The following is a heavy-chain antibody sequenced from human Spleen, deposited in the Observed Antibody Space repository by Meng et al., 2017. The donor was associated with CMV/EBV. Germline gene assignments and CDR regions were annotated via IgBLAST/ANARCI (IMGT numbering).Heavy chain of an antibody. Sequence: SETLSLTCTVSGGSISSSSYYWGWIRQPPGKGLEWIGSIYYSGSTYYNPSLKSRVTISVDTSKNQFSLKLSSVTAADTAVYYCARGGSTSYTGTDFDYWGQGTLVTVSS. D-gene: IGHD2-2*01. CDR1: GGSISSSSYY. V-gene: IGHV4-39*07. CDR3: ARGGSTSYTGTDFDY. J-gene: IGHJ4*02. CDR2: IYYSGST.